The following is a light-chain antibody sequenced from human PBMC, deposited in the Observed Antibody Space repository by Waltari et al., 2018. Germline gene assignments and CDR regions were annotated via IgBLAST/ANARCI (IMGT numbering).Light chain of an antibody. CDR1: QDIRTW. CDR3: QHYSGFPT. CDR2: EAS. Sequence: DIQMTQSPSTLSASIGDRVTITCRASQDIRTWVAWYQQRPGKAPEVLIYEASKLEGWVPSRFSGSGSGTEFSLTISSLQPDDFATYYCQHYSGFPTFGQGTKVEI. J-gene: IGKJ1*01. V-gene: IGKV1-5*01.